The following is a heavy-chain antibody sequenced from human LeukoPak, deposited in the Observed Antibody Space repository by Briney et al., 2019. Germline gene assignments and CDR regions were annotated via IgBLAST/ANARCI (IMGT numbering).Heavy chain of an antibody. J-gene: IGHJ4*02. Sequence: ASVKVSCKASGYTFTGYYMHWVRQAPGQGLEWMGRINPNSGGKNYAQKFQGRVTMTRDTSISTAYMELSRLRSDDTAVYYCARDGDYGDYLNYWGQGTLVTVSS. CDR1: GYTFTGYY. D-gene: IGHD4-17*01. CDR3: ARDGDYGDYLNY. V-gene: IGHV1-2*06. CDR2: INPNSGGK.